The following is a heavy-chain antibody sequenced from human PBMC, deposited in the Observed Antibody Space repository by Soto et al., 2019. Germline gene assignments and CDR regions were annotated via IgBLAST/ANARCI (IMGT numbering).Heavy chain of an antibody. Sequence: GGSLRLSCAASGFSFSDYSMNWVRQAPGKGLEWVSFIDLSGTTTYYRDSVKGRFTIFKDKSMNTVYLQMNSLTVEDAAVYYCTKYRLPYGIYPDLHWGHRALATDPS. CDR2: IDLSGTTT. CDR1: GFSFSDYS. D-gene: IGHD3-10*01. J-gene: IGHJ4*01. V-gene: IGHV3-23*05. CDR3: TKYRLPYGIYPDLH.